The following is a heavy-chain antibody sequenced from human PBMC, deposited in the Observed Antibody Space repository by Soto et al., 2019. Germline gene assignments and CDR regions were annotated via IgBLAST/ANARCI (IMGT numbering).Heavy chain of an antibody. CDR3: AGGGQQLVRYYYYGMDV. V-gene: IGHV4-34*01. Sequence: PSETLSLTCAVYGGSFSGYYWSWIRQPPGKGLEWIGEINHSGSTNYNPSLKSRVTISVDTSKNQFSLKLSSVTAADTAVYYCAGGGQQLVRYYYYGMDVWGQGTTVTAP. CDR1: GGSFSGYY. D-gene: IGHD6-13*01. CDR2: INHSGST. J-gene: IGHJ6*02.